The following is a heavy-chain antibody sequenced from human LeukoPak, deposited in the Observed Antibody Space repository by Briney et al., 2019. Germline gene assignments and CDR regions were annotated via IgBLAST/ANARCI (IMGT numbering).Heavy chain of an antibody. J-gene: IGHJ6*02. CDR3: ARGCRVVPGVHNVGMTSYYNGMDV. CDR1: GYTFSSYY. V-gene: IGHV1-46*01. CDR2: INPSGGDT. Sequence: GASVTVSCKPSGYTFSSYYIHWVRQAPGQGLEWMGIINPSGGDTSYAQKFQGRVTTTSDPSTSTVYMEVVSLRPEDTAVYYCARGCRVVPGVHNVGMTSYYNGMDVWGQGTTVTVSS. D-gene: IGHD2-2*01.